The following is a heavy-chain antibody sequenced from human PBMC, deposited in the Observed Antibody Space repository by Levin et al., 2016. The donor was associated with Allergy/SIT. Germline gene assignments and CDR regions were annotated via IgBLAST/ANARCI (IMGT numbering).Heavy chain of an antibody. J-gene: IGHJ5*01. V-gene: IGHV4-34*01. D-gene: IGHD2-8*01. CDR1: GGSLDNYY. Sequence: GSLRLSCAVYGGSLDNYYWSWIRQTAGKGLEWIGEISFSGSINYTPSLKSRVTMSKDTSKKQISMKLTSVTAADTAVYYCTRGRQQRMVLSRKPPSKPNNWFDPWSRGTLVTVSS. CDR2: ISFSGSI. CDR3: TRGRQQRMVLSRKPPSKPNNWFDP.